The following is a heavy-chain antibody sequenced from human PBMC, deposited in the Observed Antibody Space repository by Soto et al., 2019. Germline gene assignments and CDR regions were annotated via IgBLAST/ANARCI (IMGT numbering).Heavy chain of an antibody. V-gene: IGHV3-48*01. CDR2: ISSSSSTI. Sequence: EVQLVESVGGLVQPGGSLRLSCAASGFTFSSYSMNWVRQAPGTGLEWVSYISSSSSTIYYAAAVKGRFTISRDNAKNSRYMQMNMLRTEYTAVYYCARGESDETSGAKDDADFDLWGQGRMVTVSS. CDR1: GFTFSSYS. D-gene: IGHD1-26*01. CDR3: ARGESDETSGAKDDADFDL. J-gene: IGHJ3*01.